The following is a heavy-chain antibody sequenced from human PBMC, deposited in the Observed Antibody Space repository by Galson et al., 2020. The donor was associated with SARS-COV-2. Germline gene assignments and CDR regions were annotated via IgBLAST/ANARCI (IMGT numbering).Heavy chain of an antibody. D-gene: IGHD2-15*01. V-gene: IGHV3-21*01. CDR1: GFTFSTYT. CDR3: ARVRDAEDIVLVLAVRGAFET. J-gene: IGHJ3*02. Sequence: NSGGSLRLSCAASGFTFSTYTMNWVRQAPGKGLEWVSSISRSSSSVHYAAPLKGRFTIPRDNTRNSLYLQMNSLGDEDTALYYCARVRDAEDIVLVLAVRGAFETWGQGKRVTGSS. CDR2: ISRSSSSV.